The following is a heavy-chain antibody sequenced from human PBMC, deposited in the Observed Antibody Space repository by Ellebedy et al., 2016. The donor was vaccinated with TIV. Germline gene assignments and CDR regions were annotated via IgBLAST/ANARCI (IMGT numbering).Heavy chain of an antibody. V-gene: IGHV1-2*02. Sequence: AASVKVSCKASGYTFSGHYMHWARQAPGQGLEWIGWINPNSGVANPSLKFQGRVTMTADASVSTVYMELSGLRFDDTAIYYCAREGMTTVTYYYGMDVWGQGTTVTVSS. J-gene: IGHJ6*02. CDR3: AREGMTTVTYYYGMDV. CDR2: INPNSGVA. CDR1: GYTFSGHY. D-gene: IGHD4-17*01.